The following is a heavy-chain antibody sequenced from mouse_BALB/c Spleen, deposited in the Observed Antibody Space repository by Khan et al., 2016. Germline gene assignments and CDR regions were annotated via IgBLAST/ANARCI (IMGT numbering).Heavy chain of an antibody. CDR1: GYTFSNYW. J-gene: IGHJ4*01. CDR3: ARAWYSMDY. Sequence: QVQLQQSGAELMKPGASVKISCKATGYTFSNYWIEWVKQRPGHGLEWIGDILPGSGNSNYNENLKGKATFTADTSSNTAYMQLSSLTSEDSDVYYSARAWYSMDYWGQGTSVTVSS. V-gene: IGHV1-9*01. CDR2: ILPGSGNS.